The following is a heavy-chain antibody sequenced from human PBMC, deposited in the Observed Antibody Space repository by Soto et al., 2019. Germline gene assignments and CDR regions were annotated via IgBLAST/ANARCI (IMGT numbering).Heavy chain of an antibody. V-gene: IGHV1-2*04. D-gene: IGHD3-3*01. CDR2: INPNSGGT. Sequence: QVQLVQSGAEVKKPGASVKVSCKASGYTFTGYYMHWVRQAPGQGLEWMGWINPNSGGTNYAQKFQGWVTMTRDTSSRTAYMELSRLRSDDTAVYYCARVARGYEFCSGTNYGMDGWGQGTTVTVSA. CDR1: GYTFTGYY. J-gene: IGHJ6*01. CDR3: ARVARGYEFCSGTNYGMDG.